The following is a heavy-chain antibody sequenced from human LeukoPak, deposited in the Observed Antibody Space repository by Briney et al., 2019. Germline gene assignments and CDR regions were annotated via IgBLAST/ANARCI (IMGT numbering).Heavy chain of an antibody. V-gene: IGHV3-23*01. CDR2: ISGSGGST. Sequence: GGSLRLSCAASGFTFSSYGMSWVRQAPGKGLEWVSAISGSGGSTYYADSVKGRFAISRDNSKNTLYLQMNSLRAEDTAVYYCAKDPYSGSFFDYWGQGTLVTVSS. CDR1: GFTFSSYG. CDR3: AKDPYSGSFFDY. D-gene: IGHD1-26*01. J-gene: IGHJ4*02.